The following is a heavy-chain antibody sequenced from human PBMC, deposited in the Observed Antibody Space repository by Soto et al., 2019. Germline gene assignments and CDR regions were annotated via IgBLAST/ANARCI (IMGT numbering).Heavy chain of an antibody. Sequence: QVQLQQWGAGLLKPSETLSLNCAVYGGSFSGYCWSWIRQPPGKGLEWIGEINDSGGTNYNPSLKSRVSISVDTSKNQISLNLSSVTAADTAVYHCARGWKAYSSSWYVEWGQGTLVTVSS. V-gene: IGHV4-34*01. J-gene: IGHJ4*02. CDR1: GGSFSGYC. CDR2: INDSGGT. D-gene: IGHD6-13*01. CDR3: ARGWKAYSSSWYVE.